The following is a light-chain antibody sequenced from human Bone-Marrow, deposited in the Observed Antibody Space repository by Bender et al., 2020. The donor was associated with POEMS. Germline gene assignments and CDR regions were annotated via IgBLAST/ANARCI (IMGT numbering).Light chain of an antibody. CDR3: AVWDDSLNGWV. V-gene: IGLV1-40*01. J-gene: IGLJ3*02. CDR1: SSNIGAGYD. CDR2: GNN. Sequence: QSVLTQPPSVSGAPGQRVTISCTGSSSNIGAGYDVHWYQQFPGTSPKLLISGNNNRPSGVPDRFSGSRSGTSASLAISGLQSEDEADYYCAVWDDSLNGWVFGGGTKLTVL.